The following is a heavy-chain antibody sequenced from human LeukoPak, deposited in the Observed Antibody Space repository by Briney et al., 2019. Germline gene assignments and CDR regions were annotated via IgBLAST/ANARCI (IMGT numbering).Heavy chain of an antibody. D-gene: IGHD6-13*01. CDR1: GGSFSGYY. CDR2: INHSGST. CDR3: ARGSAAAGTGY. V-gene: IGHV4-34*01. J-gene: IGHJ4*02. Sequence: PSETLSLTCAVYGGSFSGYYWSWIRQPPGKGPEWIGEINHSGSTNYNPSLKSRVTISVDTSKNQFSLKLSSVTAADTAVYYCARGSAAAGTGYWGQGTLVTVSS.